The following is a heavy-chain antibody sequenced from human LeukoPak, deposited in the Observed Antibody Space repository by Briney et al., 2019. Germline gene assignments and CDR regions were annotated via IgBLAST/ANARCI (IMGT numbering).Heavy chain of an antibody. Sequence: SETLSLTCSVSGGSISSSSYYWGWIRQPPGKGLEWIGSIYYSGSTHYNPSLKSRVTISVDTSKNQFSLKLSSVTAADTAVYYCARRGGGYDGRDYWGQGTLVTVSS. D-gene: IGHD5-12*01. CDR2: IYYSGST. J-gene: IGHJ4*02. CDR1: GGSISSSSYY. CDR3: ARRGGGYDGRDY. V-gene: IGHV4-39*01.